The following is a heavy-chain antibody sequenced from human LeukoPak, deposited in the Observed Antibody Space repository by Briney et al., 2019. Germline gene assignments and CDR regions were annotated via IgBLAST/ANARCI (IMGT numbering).Heavy chain of an antibody. D-gene: IGHD6-13*01. J-gene: IGHJ4*02. CDR1: GFTFSSYA. CDR3: AITRGIGLSFDY. CDR2: ISGSGGST. Sequence: GGSLRLSCAASGFTFSSYAMSWVRQAPGKGLEWVSAISGSGGSTYYADSVKGRFTISRDNFKNTLYLQMNSLRTEDTAVYYCAITRGIGLSFDYWGQGTLVTVSS. V-gene: IGHV3-23*01.